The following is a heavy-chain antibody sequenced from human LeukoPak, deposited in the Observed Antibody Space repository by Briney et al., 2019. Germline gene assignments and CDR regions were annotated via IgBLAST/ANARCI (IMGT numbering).Heavy chain of an antibody. Sequence: SETLSLTCAVYGGSFSGYYWSWIRQPPGKGLEWIGEINHSGSTNYNPSLKSRVTISVDTSKNQFSLKLSPVTAADTAVYYCARSSGGSSYHNWGEGTLVTVSS. D-gene: IGHD2-15*01. J-gene: IGHJ4*02. V-gene: IGHV4-34*01. CDR2: INHSGST. CDR3: ARSSGGSSYHN. CDR1: GGSFSGYY.